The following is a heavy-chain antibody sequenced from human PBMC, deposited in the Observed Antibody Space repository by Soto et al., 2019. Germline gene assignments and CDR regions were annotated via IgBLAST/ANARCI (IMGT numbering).Heavy chain of an antibody. CDR1: GFTVSSNY. V-gene: IGHV3-53*04. Sequence: EVQLVESGGGLVQPGGSLRLSCAASGFTVSSNYMSWVLQAPGQGLEWVSVIYSGGSTYYADSVKGRFTISRHNSKNTLYRQMNSRRAEDTALDYCARVLYCSSTSGNDAVDIWGQGTMVTVSS. CDR3: ARVLYCSSTSGNDAVDI. D-gene: IGHD2-2*01. CDR2: IYSGGST. J-gene: IGHJ3*02.